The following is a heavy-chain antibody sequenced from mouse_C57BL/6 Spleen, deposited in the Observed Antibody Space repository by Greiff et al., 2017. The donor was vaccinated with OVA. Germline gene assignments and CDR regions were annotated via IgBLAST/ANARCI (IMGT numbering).Heavy chain of an antibody. J-gene: IGHJ1*03. D-gene: IGHD2-3*01. V-gene: IGHV1-64*01. CDR3: ASRDDGYYGGYFDV. CDR2: IHPNSGST. CDR1: GYTFTSYW. Sequence: QVQLQQPGAELVKPGASVKLSCKASGYTFTSYWMHWVKQRPGQGLEWIGMIHPNSGSTNYNEKFKSKATLTVDKSSSTAYMQRSSLTAEDSAVYYCASRDDGYYGGYFDVWGTGTTVTVSS.